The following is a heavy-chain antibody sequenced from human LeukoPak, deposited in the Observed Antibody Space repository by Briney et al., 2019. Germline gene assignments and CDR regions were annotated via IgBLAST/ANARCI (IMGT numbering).Heavy chain of an antibody. CDR3: AHRLWAGTTFDS. CDR2: YWDDDK. Sequence: YWDDDKRYSPSLKSRLTITKDTSKNQVVLTMTNMDPVDTATYYCAHRLWAGTTFDSWGQGILVTVSS. V-gene: IGHV2-5*02. J-gene: IGHJ4*02. D-gene: IGHD1-7*01.